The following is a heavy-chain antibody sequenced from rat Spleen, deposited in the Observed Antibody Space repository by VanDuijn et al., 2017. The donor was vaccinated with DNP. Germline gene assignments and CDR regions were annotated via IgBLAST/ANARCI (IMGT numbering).Heavy chain of an antibody. Sequence: EVQLQESGPGLVKPSQSLSLTCSVTGYSITSSYRWNWIRKFPGNKLEWMGFISSAGSTNYNPSLKSRISITRDTSKNQFFLQVNPVTTEDTATYYCARLHYGLDYWGQGVMVTVSS. J-gene: IGHJ2*01. V-gene: IGHV3-3*01. D-gene: IGHD1-11*01. CDR1: GYSITSSYR. CDR2: ISSAGST. CDR3: ARLHYGLDY.